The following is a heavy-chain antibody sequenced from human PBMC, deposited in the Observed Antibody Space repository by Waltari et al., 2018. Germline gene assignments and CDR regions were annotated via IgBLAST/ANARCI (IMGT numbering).Heavy chain of an antibody. Sequence: QLQLQESGPALVRPSETLSLSCTVSGGSVSSPAYYWSWVRQSPGKGMEWIETIYYRCATSYKPSLQSRVTISIDTSKNQLSLELTSVTAADTAIYYCASHLWYRDLSRVAFDFWGQGTLVAVAS. CDR3: ASHLWYRDLSRVAFDF. CDR1: GGSVSSPAYY. CDR2: IYYRCAT. J-gene: IGHJ4*02. V-gene: IGHV4-39*07. D-gene: IGHD3-10*01.